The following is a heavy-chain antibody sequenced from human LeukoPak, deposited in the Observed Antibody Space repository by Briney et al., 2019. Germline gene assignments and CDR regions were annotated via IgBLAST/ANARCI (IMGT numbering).Heavy chain of an antibody. CDR1: GGSVSSYY. CDR2: IHSSGRT. V-gene: IGHV4-59*02. CDR3: ARRGYYYYGMDV. Sequence: PSETLSLTCSVSGGSVSSYYWSWIRQSPGKGLEWIGYIHSSGRTNYNPSLKRRVIGFVDASKNQFSLKLSSVTAADTAVYYCARRGYYYYGMDVWGQGTTVTVSS. J-gene: IGHJ6*02.